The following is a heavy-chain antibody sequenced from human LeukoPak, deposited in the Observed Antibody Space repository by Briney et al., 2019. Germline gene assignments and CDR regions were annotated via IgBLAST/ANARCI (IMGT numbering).Heavy chain of an antibody. Sequence: PSETLSLTCTISGASIDSYYWSWIRQPPGKGLEWVSSINSYSTNIYYADSVKGQFTISRDNAKNSLYLQMNSPRAEDTALYYCARGPYTDYWGQGTLVTVSS. J-gene: IGHJ4*02. CDR3: ARGPYTDY. CDR1: GASIDSYY. D-gene: IGHD2-2*02. V-gene: IGHV3-21*01. CDR2: INSYSTNI.